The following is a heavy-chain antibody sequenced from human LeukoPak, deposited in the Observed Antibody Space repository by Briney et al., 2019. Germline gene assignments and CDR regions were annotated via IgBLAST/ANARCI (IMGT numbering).Heavy chain of an antibody. V-gene: IGHV3-48*03. J-gene: IGHJ4*02. CDR3: ARGGVAARASGY. CDR1: GFTFSSYE. D-gene: IGHD6-6*01. CDR2: ISSSGSTI. Sequence: GGSLRLSCAASGFTFSSYEMNWVRQAPGKGLEWISYISSSGSTIYYADSVKGRFTISRDNAKNSLYLQMNSLSAEDTAVYYCARGGVAARASGYWGQGTLVAVSS.